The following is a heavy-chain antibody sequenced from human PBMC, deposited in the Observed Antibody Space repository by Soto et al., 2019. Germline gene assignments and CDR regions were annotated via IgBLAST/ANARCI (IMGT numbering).Heavy chain of an antibody. D-gene: IGHD3-10*01. J-gene: IGHJ4*02. CDR1: GASISSSGSF. CDR2: VYYSGTT. V-gene: IGHV4-39*01. CDR3: ARQLYGSGSYYRRPFDS. Sequence: QVQLQESGPGLVKPSETLSLTCTVSGASISSSGSFWDWIRQPPGKGPEWIGSVYYSGTTYYNPSLKSRVTISVDTSTDQFTLKLTSVTAADTAVYYCARQLYGSGSYYRRPFDSWGQGTLVTVSS.